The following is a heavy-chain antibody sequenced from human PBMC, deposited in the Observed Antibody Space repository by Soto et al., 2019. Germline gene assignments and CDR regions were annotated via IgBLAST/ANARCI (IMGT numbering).Heavy chain of an antibody. CDR3: GLDSGHRFAP. J-gene: IGHJ5*02. V-gene: IGHV1-8*01. CDR2: MNPNSGNT. CDR1: GYTFTSYD. D-gene: IGHD1-26*01. Sequence: QVQLVQSGAEVKKPGASVKVSCKASGYTFTSYDINWVRQATGQGLEWMGWMNPNSGNTGYAQKVQGRGTMTRHTSIRTAYMELSSLRSEDTAVYYCGLDSGHRFAPWGQGTLVTVSS.